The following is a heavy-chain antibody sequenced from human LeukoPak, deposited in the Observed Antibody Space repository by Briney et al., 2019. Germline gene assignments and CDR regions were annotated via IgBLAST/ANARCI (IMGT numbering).Heavy chain of an antibody. CDR2: LYYTGST. J-gene: IGHJ4*02. Sequence: SDTLSLTCTVSGGSINGSSFYWGWIRLPPGKGLEWIGSLYYTGSTYYNPSLKSRFTISVDTSKNQFSLKLSSVTAADTAVYYCARSGSGYLRYYFDYWGQGTLVTVSS. CDR3: ARSGSGYLRYYFDY. D-gene: IGHD5-12*01. CDR1: GGSINGSSFY. V-gene: IGHV4-39*07.